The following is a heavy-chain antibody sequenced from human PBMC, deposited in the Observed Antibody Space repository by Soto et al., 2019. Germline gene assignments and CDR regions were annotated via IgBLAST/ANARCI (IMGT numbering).Heavy chain of an antibody. CDR3: ARDAEALTGTTSPFDY. V-gene: IGHV6-1*01. Sequence: QSQTLSLTCAISGDSVSSNSAAWNWIRQSPSRGLEWLGRTYYRSKWYNDYAVSVKSRITINPDTSKNQFSLQLNSVTPEDTAVYYCARDAEALTGTTSPFDYWGQGTLVTVSS. CDR2: TYYRSKWYN. CDR1: GDSVSSNSAA. D-gene: IGHD1-20*01. J-gene: IGHJ4*02.